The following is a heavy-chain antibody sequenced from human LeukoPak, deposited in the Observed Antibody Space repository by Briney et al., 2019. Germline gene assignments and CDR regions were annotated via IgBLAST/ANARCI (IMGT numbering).Heavy chain of an antibody. CDR3: ARDRLGWFDP. CDR1: GGSISSSSYY. V-gene: IGHV4-39*07. CDR2: IHYSGST. Sequence: PSETLSLTCTVSGGSISSSSYYWGWIRQPPGKGLEWIGSIHYSGSTYYNPSLKSRVTISVDTSKNQFSLKLSSVTAADTAVYYCARDRLGWFDPWGQGTLVTVSS. D-gene: IGHD3-16*01. J-gene: IGHJ5*02.